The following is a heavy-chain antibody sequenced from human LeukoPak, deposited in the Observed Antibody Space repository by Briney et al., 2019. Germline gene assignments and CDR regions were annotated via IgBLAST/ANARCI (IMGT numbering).Heavy chain of an antibody. CDR1: GYTFTNNA. D-gene: IGHD3-22*01. Sequence: ASVKVSCKTSGYTFTNNAITWVRRAPGQGLEWLGWISVYNGNTNYAQKLQGRVTITTDTSTTTVYMELRSLRSDDTAVYYCARNHPYYYDSNGLYYFDYWGQGTLVTVSS. CDR3: ARNHPYYYDSNGLYYFDY. J-gene: IGHJ4*02. V-gene: IGHV1-18*01. CDR2: ISVYNGNT.